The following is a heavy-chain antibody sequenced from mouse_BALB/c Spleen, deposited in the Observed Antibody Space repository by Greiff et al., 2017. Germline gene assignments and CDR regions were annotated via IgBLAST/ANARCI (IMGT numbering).Heavy chain of an antibody. CDR3: TRWDYYGAY. J-gene: IGHJ3*01. Sequence: LQQPGSELVRPGASVKLSCKASGYTFTSYWMHWVKQRPGQGLEWIGNIYPGSGSTNYDEKFKSKATLTVDKSSSTAYMQLSSLTSEDSAVYYCTRWDYYGAYWGQGTLVTVSA. CDR1: GYTFTSYW. CDR2: IYPGSGST. D-gene: IGHD1-1*01. V-gene: IGHV1S22*01.